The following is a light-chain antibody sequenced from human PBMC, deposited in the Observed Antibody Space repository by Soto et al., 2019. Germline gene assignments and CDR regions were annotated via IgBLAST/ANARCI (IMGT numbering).Light chain of an antibody. V-gene: IGKV3-11*01. Sequence: EIVLTQSPATLSLSPGERATLSCRASQSVSSYLAWYQQKPGQAPRLLIYDASNRATGIPARFSGSGSGTDFTLTISSLEPEDFATYFCQQSYSTPYTFGQGTSLRIK. CDR2: DAS. J-gene: IGKJ2*01. CDR1: QSVSSY. CDR3: QQSYSTPYT.